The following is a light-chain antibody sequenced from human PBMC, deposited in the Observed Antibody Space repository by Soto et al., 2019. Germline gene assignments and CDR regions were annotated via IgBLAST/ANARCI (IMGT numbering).Light chain of an antibody. J-gene: IGLJ1*01. CDR3: SSYTSSSTLYV. V-gene: IGLV2-14*01. CDR2: EVS. Sequence: QSALTRPASVSGSPGQSSTISCVGTSSDVGAYNYVSWYQQHPGKAPKLMIYEVSNRPSGVSNRFSGSKSGNTASLTISGLQAEDEADYYCSSYTSSSTLYVFGTGTKVTVL. CDR1: SSDVGAYNY.